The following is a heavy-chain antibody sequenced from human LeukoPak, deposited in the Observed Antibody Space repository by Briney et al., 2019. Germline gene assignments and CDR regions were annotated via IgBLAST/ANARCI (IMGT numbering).Heavy chain of an antibody. V-gene: IGHV3-48*01. Sequence: PGEPLRLSCAASGFTFSSYSMNWVRQPPGKGLEWVSYIRSASNTIYYADSVKGRFTISRDNAKNALYLQKNSLRAEDMAVYYCAKDRASITIFGVVISKLYYFDYWGQGTLVTVSS. D-gene: IGHD3-3*01. CDR3: AKDRASITIFGVVISKLYYFDY. CDR1: GFTFSSYS. CDR2: IRSASNTI. J-gene: IGHJ4*02.